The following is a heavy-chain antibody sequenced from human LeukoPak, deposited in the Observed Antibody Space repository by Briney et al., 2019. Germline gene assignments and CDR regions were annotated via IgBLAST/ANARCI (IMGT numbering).Heavy chain of an antibody. D-gene: IGHD3-3*01. CDR2: INESGGST. Sequence: PGGSLRLSCAASGFTFKNYAMTWVRQAPGKGLEWVSNINESGGSTYYADSVKGRFTVSRDNSKNTLYLQMNSLRAADTAVYYCAKDGSGYDFWTGYYAFDIWGQGTMVTVSS. CDR3: AKDGSGYDFWTGYYAFDI. V-gene: IGHV3-23*01. J-gene: IGHJ3*02. CDR1: GFTFKNYA.